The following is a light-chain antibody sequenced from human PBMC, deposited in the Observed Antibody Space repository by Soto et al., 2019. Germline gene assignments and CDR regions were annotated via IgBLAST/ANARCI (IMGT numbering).Light chain of an antibody. CDR2: NIN. CDR3: SAWDGSLNGYV. J-gene: IGLJ1*01. CDR1: DSNIGRHN. Sequence: QAVVTQPPSASGTPGQRVTMSCSGSDSNIGRHNVNWYQQLPGSAPRVVIYNINQRPSGVPGRFSGSKSGTSASLAISGLQSEDEAEYYCSAWDGSLNGYVFGTGTKLTVL. V-gene: IGLV1-44*01.